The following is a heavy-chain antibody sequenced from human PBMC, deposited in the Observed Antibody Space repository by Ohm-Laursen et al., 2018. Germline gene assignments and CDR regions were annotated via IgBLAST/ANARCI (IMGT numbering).Heavy chain of an antibody. V-gene: IGHV3-9*01. CDR3: AKDRTTTPDALDT. CDR2: ISWNSGFI. D-gene: IGHD2-2*01. CDR1: GFTFSSYG. J-gene: IGHJ3*02. Sequence: SLRLSCSASGFTFSSYGMHWVRQALGKGLEWVSDISWNSGFIGYADSVKGRFTISRDNAKNSLYLQMNSLRAEDTALYYCAKDRTTTPDALDTWGQGTMVTVSS.